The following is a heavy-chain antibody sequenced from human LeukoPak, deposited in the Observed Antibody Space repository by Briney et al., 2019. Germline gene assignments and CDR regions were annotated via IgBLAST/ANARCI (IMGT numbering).Heavy chain of an antibody. Sequence: GGSLRLSCAASGFTFSSYDMNWVRQASGKGLEWVSYISRTGSTIYYADSVQGRFTISRDNAKNSLYLQMNSLRAEDTAVYFCAREGSSYAPSQPFYFDYWGQGTLVTVSS. V-gene: IGHV3-48*03. CDR1: GFTFSSYD. CDR3: AREGSSYAPSQPFYFDY. CDR2: ISRTGSTI. J-gene: IGHJ4*02. D-gene: IGHD3-10*01.